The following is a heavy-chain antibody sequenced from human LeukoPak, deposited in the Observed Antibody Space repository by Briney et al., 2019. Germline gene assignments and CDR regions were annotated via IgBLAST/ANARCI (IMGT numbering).Heavy chain of an antibody. CDR2: ISWNSDSI. Sequence: GGSLRLSCAASGFTFDDYAMHWVRQAPGKGLEWVSGISWNSDSIGYADSVKGRFTISRDNAKNSLYLQMNSLRAEDTALYYCAKDILTGDYYYGMDVWGQGTTVTVSS. D-gene: IGHD3-9*01. J-gene: IGHJ6*02. CDR3: AKDILTGDYYYGMDV. V-gene: IGHV3-9*01. CDR1: GFTFDDYA.